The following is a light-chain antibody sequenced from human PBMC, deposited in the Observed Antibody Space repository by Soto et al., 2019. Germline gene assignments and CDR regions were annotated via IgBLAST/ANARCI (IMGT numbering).Light chain of an antibody. CDR2: EVT. CDR3: SSYIPRITDWA. Sequence: QSALTQPTSVSGSPGQSITISGTGTSSDVGGYNLVSWYQQHPGEAPKLMIYEVTNRPSGVSNRFSGSKSGNTASLTISGLQAEDEADYYCSSYIPRITDWAFGGGTKVTVL. CDR1: SSDVGGYNL. V-gene: IGLV2-14*03. J-gene: IGLJ3*02.